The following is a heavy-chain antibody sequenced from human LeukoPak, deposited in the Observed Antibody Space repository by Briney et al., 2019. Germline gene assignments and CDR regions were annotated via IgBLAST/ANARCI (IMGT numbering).Heavy chain of an antibody. Sequence: PSETLSLTCTVSGGSLWSFYWSWVRQPAGKGLEWIGRLYNNGSTNYSPSLKSRVTISVDKSKNQFSLKLSSVAAADTAVYYCAREADSSSWPNFDYWGQGTLVTVSS. J-gene: IGHJ4*02. CDR2: LYNNGST. CDR3: AREADSSSWPNFDY. V-gene: IGHV4-4*07. CDR1: GGSLWSFY. D-gene: IGHD6-13*01.